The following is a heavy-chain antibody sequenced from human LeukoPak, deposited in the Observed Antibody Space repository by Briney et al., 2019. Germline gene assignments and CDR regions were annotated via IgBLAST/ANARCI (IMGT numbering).Heavy chain of an antibody. Sequence: SANVSCKASGGTFSSYVISLVRPAPGQGLEWMGGNISMFVTANYAQKFQGRVTITADESTSTAYMELSSLISEDTAVYYCARASTPYGSGSLDAFDIWGQGTMVTVSS. J-gene: IGHJ3*02. CDR2: NISMFVTA. D-gene: IGHD3-10*01. CDR1: GGTFSSYV. CDR3: ARASTPYGSGSLDAFDI. V-gene: IGHV1-69*01.